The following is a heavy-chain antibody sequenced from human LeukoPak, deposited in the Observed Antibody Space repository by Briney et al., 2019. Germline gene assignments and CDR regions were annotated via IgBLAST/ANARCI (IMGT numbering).Heavy chain of an antibody. J-gene: IGHJ6*02. CDR3: ARVTRGVLRFLEWSSWGYYGMDV. Sequence: GGSLRLSCVASGFTFSSYSMNWVRQAPGKGLEWVSYISSSSSTIYYADSVKGRFTISRDNAKNSLYLQMNSLRAEDTAVYYCARVTRGVLRFLEWSSWGYYGMDVWGQGTTVTVSS. V-gene: IGHV3-48*01. D-gene: IGHD3-3*01. CDR2: ISSSSSTI. CDR1: GFTFSSYS.